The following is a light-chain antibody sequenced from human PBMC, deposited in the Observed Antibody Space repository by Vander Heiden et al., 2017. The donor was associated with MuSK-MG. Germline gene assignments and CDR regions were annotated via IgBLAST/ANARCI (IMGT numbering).Light chain of an antibody. J-gene: IGKJ1*01. Sequence: TQSTVSLAVSLGEWATINCKSSQTFLASLNYKDCLAWYQQRPGQPPQFLIYWASNRESGVPARFSGSGSGTHFSLTISSLQAEDVAVYYCQQYDRSLKTFGQGTKVEIK. CDR2: WAS. CDR3: QQYDRSLKT. V-gene: IGKV4-1*01. CDR1: QTFLASLNYKDC.